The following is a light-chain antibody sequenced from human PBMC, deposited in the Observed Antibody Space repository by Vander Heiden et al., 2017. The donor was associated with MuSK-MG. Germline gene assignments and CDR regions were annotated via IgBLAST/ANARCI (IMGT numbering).Light chain of an antibody. J-gene: IGLJ2*01. CDR3: AAWDDSLNGVV. V-gene: IGLV1-47*01. Sequence: QSLLTQPPSASGTPGQRVSISCSGTTSNIGTNFVYWYQQLPGSAPKVLIFRNDQRHSGVPERFSGSKSGTSASLAFSGLRSEDEADYYCAAWDDSLNGVVFGGGTKLTVL. CDR1: TSNIGTNF. CDR2: RND.